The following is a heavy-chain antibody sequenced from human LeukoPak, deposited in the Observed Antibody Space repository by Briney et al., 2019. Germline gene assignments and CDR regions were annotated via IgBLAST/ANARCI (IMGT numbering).Heavy chain of an antibody. D-gene: IGHD2-8*01. V-gene: IGHV4-59*01. J-gene: IGHJ5*02. CDR2: IYYSGST. CDR1: GGSISSYY. CDR3: ARQVYVRYNWCDP. Sequence: PSETLSLTCTVSGGSISSYYWSWIRQPPGKGLEWIGYIYYSGSTNYNPSLKSRVTISVDTSKNRFSLKLSSVTAADTAVYYCARQVYVRYNWCDPWGQGTLVTVSS.